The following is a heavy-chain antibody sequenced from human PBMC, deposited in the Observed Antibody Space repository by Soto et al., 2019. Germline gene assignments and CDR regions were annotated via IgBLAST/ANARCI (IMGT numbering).Heavy chain of an antibody. CDR2: IIPMFGTA. Sequence: SVKVSCKASGGTFKNFNFNWVRQAPGQGLEWMGGIIPMFGTADYAQRFQGRVTITADDSTSTAYMELSSLRSEDTAVYYCARDETGDSYYYYYGMDVWGQGTTVTVSS. D-gene: IGHD7-27*01. V-gene: IGHV1-69*13. CDR1: GGTFKNFN. J-gene: IGHJ6*02. CDR3: ARDETGDSYYYYYGMDV.